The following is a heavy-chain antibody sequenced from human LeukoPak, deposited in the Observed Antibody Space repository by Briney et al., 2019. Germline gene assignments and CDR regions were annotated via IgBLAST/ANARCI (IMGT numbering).Heavy chain of an antibody. CDR1: GFTVSNNY. V-gene: IGHV3-66*02. CDR3: ARDLRGNIAAVNYYYMDV. J-gene: IGHJ6*03. Sequence: GGSLRLSCAASGFTVSNNYRSWVRQAPGKGLEWVSVIYSGGSTYYADPVKGRFTISRDNSRNTLYLQMNSLRAEDTAVYYCARDLRGNIAAVNYYYMDVWGKGTTVTVSS. D-gene: IGHD6-13*01. CDR2: IYSGGST.